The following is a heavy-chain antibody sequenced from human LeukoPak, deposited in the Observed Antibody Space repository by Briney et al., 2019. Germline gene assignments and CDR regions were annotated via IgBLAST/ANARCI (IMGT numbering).Heavy chain of an antibody. CDR1: GFTFSSYW. J-gene: IGHJ4*02. CDR3: ARRSVAGSLDY. Sequence: GGSLRLSCAASGFTFSSYWMSWVRQAPGKGLEWVANTKEDGGEKYYVDSVKGRFTISRDNAENSLYLQMNSLRAEDTAVYYCARRSVAGSLDYWGQGTLVTVSS. CDR2: TKEDGGEK. V-gene: IGHV3-7*01. D-gene: IGHD6-19*01.